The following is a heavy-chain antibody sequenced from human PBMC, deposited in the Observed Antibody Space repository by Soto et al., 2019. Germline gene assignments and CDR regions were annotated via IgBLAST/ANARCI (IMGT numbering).Heavy chain of an antibody. CDR1: GVTFSSYA. D-gene: IGHD6-13*01. J-gene: IGHJ5*02. CDR3: ARFPGIAAASRANWFDP. V-gene: IGHV1-69*13. CDR2: IIPIFGTA. Sequence: ASVKVSCKASGVTFSSYAISWVRQAPGQGLEWMGGIIPIFGTANYAQKFQGRVTITADESTSTAYMELSSLRSEDTAVYYCARFPGIAAASRANWFDPWGQGTLVTVSS.